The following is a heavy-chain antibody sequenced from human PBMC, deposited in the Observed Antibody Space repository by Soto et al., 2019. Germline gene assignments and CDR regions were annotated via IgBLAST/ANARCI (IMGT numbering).Heavy chain of an antibody. D-gene: IGHD3-3*01. J-gene: IGHJ6*02. V-gene: IGHV4-34*01. Sequence: PSESLSLTCAVYGGSFSGYYWCWIGEPPGKGLEWIGEINHSGSTNYNPSLKRRVTISVDTSKNQFSLKLSSVTAADTAVYYCARGPPTIFGVVSYYYYGMDVWGQGTTVT. CDR1: GGSFSGYY. CDR2: INHSGST. CDR3: ARGPPTIFGVVSYYYYGMDV.